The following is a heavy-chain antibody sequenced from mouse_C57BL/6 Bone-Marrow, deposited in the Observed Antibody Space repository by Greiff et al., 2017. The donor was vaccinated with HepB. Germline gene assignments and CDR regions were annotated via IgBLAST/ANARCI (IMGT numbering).Heavy chain of an antibody. CDR1: GFTFSSYG. D-gene: IGHD2-1*01. V-gene: IGHV5-6*01. CDR3: ARHNYGNPFAY. CDR2: ISSGGSYT. J-gene: IGHJ3*01. Sequence: EVNVVESGGDLVKPGGSLKLSCAASGFTFSSYGMSWVRQTPDKRLEWVATISSGGSYTYYPDSVKGRFTISRDNAKNTLYLQMSSLKSEDTAMYYCARHNYGNPFAYWGQGTLVTVSA.